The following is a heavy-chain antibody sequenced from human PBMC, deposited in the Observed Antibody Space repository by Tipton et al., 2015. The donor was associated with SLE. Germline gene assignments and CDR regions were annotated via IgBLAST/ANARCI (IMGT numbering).Heavy chain of an antibody. CDR3: ASGFGELLIPQY. CDR1: GGSITSSSHY. V-gene: IGHV4-39*01. J-gene: IGHJ4*02. Sequence: TLSLTCTVSGGSITSSSHYWGWIRQPPGKGLEWIGSIYYTGTTYYNPSHKGRFTISEETSKTLFSRKMSSVTAADTAMYYCASGFGELLIPQYWGQGALVTVSS. CDR2: IYYTGTT. D-gene: IGHD3-10*01.